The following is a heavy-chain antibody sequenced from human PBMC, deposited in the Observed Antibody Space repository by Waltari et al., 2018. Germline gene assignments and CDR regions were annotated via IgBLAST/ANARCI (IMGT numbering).Heavy chain of an antibody. D-gene: IGHD3-22*01. CDR2: ISYDGRNK. J-gene: IGHJ4*02. V-gene: IGHV3-30-3*01. CDR1: GFTFSSYA. Sequence: QVQLVESGGGVVQPGRSLRLSCAASGFTFSSYAMHWVRQAPGKGLEWVAVISYDGRNKYYADSVKGRFTISRDNSKNTLYLQMNSLRAEDTAVYYCARDSGSSGYSDYWGQGTLVTVSS. CDR3: ARDSGSSGYSDY.